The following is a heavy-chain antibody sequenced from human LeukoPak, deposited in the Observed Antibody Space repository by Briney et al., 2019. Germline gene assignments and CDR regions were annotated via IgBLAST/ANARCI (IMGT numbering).Heavy chain of an antibody. CDR2: INPNSGGT. CDR1: GYTFTGYH. J-gene: IGHJ4*02. V-gene: IGHV1-2*02. CDR3: ARIKSSNKDPISGSYFLY. Sequence: ASVKVSCKASGYTFTGYHMHWVRHAPAQGPEWMGWINPNSGGTNYGQKFQGRVAMTRDTSISTAYMELSRLRSDDTAVYYCARIKSSNKDPISGSYFLYWGQGTLVTVSS. D-gene: IGHD1-26*01.